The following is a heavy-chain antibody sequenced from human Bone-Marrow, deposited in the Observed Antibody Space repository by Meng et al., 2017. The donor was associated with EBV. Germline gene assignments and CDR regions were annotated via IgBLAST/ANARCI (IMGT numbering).Heavy chain of an antibody. CDR1: RGSISCDA. Sequence: QEQLGQLGERVETPGSAGKVSGKSSRGSISCDAISWVRQAPGQGLEWMGGLIPMLGAPNLEQKFQDRVTIIADKSTSTHYMELSSLRSDDTAVYYCASESGRGYTPDYWGRGTLVTVS. J-gene: IGHJ4*02. CDR2: LIPMLGAP. D-gene: IGHD3-10*01. V-gene: IGHV1-69*06. CDR3: ASESGRGYTPDY.